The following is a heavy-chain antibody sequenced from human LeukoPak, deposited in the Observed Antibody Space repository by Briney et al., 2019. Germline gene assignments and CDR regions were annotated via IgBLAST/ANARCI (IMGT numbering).Heavy chain of an antibody. CDR3: ARGYTQLYYYDSSGTRFDY. V-gene: IGHV4-34*01. J-gene: IGHJ4*02. Sequence: SETLSLTCAVYGGSFSGYYWSWIRQPPGKGLEWIGEINHSGSTNYNPSLKSRVTISVDTSKDQFSLKLSSVTAADTAVYYCARGYTQLYYYDSSGTRFDYWGQGTLVTVSS. CDR1: GGSFSGYY. CDR2: INHSGST. D-gene: IGHD3-22*01.